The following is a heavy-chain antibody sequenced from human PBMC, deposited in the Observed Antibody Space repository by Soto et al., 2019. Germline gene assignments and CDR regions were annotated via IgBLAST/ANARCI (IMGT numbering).Heavy chain of an antibody. D-gene: IGHD6-13*01. CDR3: ATSIAAAGPFGY. J-gene: IGHJ4*02. V-gene: IGHV1-69*02. CDR2: IIPILGIA. Sequence: GASVKVSCKASGGTFSIYTISWVRQAPGQGLEWMGRIIPILGIANYAQKFQGRVTITADKSTSTAYMELSSLRSEDTAVYYCATSIAAAGPFGYWGQGTLVTVSS. CDR1: GGTFSIYT.